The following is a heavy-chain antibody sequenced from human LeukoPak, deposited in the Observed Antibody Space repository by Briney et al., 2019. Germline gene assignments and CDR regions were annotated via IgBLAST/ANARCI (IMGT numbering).Heavy chain of an antibody. CDR2: INPSGSRY. V-gene: IGHV1-2*02. D-gene: IGHD6-13*01. CDR1: GYAFTMYY. CDR3: ARDSSSWYGWFDP. J-gene: IGHJ5*02. Sequence: GASVKVSCKSSGYAFTMYYMHWVRRAPGQGLEWMGLINPSGSRYIYAQKFQGRVTMTRDTSISTAYMELSRLRSDDTAVYYCARDSSSWYGWFDPWGQGTLVTVSS.